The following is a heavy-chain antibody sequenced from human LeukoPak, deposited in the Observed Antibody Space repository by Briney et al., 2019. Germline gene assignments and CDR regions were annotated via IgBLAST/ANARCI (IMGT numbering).Heavy chain of an antibody. CDR2: IYYSGST. CDR1: GGSISSYY. J-gene: IGHJ6*03. CDR3: ARGYSYGYWGYYYMDV. D-gene: IGHD5-18*01. V-gene: IGHV4-59*01. Sequence: SETPSLTCTVSGGSISSYYWSWIRQPPGKGLEWIGYIYYSGSTNYNPSLKSRVTISVHTSKNQFSLKLSSVTAADTAVYYCARGYSYGYWGYYYMDVWGKGTTVTISS.